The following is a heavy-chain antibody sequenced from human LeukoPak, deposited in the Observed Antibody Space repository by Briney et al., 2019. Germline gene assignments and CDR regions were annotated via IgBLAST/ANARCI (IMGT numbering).Heavy chain of an antibody. CDR1: GASIRSGDYY. V-gene: IGHV4-30-4*01. CDR3: ARDCSGGSCYGAFDI. D-gene: IGHD2-15*01. Sequence: SETLSLTCTVSGASIRSGDYYWSWIRQPPGEGLEWIGYIYDSGSTYYNPSLKSRITISVDTSENRFSLKLSSVTATDTAVYYCARDCSGGSCYGAFDIWGQGTMVTVSS. CDR2: IYDSGST. J-gene: IGHJ3*02.